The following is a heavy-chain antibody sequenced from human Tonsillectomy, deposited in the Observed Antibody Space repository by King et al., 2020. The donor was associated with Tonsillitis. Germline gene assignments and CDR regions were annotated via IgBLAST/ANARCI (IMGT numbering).Heavy chain of an antibody. V-gene: IGHV4-4*02. CDR1: GGPISSSNW. CDR3: ARGERGYSYGGLWYYYMDV. J-gene: IGHJ6*03. D-gene: IGHD5-18*01. Sequence: QLQESGPGLVKPSGTLSLTCAVSGGPISSSNWWSWVRPLPGKGLEWIGEIYLSGGTNYHPSSKSRDTLSVDKSKNQFSLKLSSVTAADTAVYYCARGERGYSYGGLWYYYMDVWGKGTTVTVSS. CDR2: IYLSGGT.